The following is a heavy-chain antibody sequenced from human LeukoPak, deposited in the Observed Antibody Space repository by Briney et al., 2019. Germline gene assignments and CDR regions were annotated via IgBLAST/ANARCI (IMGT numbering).Heavy chain of an antibody. Sequence: GESLKISCKGSGYTIGSYWIGWVRQMPGKGLEWKWSIYPGDSDTRYSPSFQGQVTISADKSITTAYLQWSSLKASETAMDYCARQVSSRSGWYHTRWGQGTLVTVSS. CDR1: GYTIGSYW. D-gene: IGHD6-19*01. CDR2: IYPGDSDT. J-gene: IGHJ4*02. V-gene: IGHV5-51*01. CDR3: ARQVSSRSGWYHTR.